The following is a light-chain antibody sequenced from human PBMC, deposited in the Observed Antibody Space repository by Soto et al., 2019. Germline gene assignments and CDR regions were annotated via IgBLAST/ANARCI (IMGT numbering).Light chain of an antibody. Sequence: EIVMTQSPATLSVSPGERATLSCRASQSVRSNLAWYQQKPGQAPRLLIYGASSRATGMPARFSGSGSGTEFSLTFSRLESADFSVSYCQQYKNSPHTFGQGTELEIK. CDR1: QSVRSN. J-gene: IGKJ2*01. CDR2: GAS. CDR3: QQYKNSPHT. V-gene: IGKV3-15*01.